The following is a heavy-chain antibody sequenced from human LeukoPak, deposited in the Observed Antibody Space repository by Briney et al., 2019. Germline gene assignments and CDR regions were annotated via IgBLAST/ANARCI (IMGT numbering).Heavy chain of an antibody. D-gene: IGHD3-22*01. CDR2: IIPIFGTA. Sequence: SVKVSCKASGYTFTSYAISWVRQAPGQGLEWMGGIIPIFGTANYAQKFQGRVTITADESTSTAYMELSSLRSEDTAVYYCASGSGYYDSSGAFDYWGQGTLVTVSS. CDR3: ASGSGYYDSSGAFDY. J-gene: IGHJ4*02. V-gene: IGHV1-69*13. CDR1: GYTFTSYA.